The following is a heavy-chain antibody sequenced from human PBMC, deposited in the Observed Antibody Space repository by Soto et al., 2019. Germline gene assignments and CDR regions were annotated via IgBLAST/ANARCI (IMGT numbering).Heavy chain of an antibody. CDR3: ARDSHSSGWYVGWFDP. Sequence: QVPLVESGGGVVQPGRSLRLSCAASGFTFSSYGMHWVRQAPGKGLEWVAVIWYDGSNKYYADSVKGRFTISRDNXKXXLYLQMNSLRAEDTAVYYCARDSHSSGWYVGWFDPWGQGTLVTVSS. J-gene: IGHJ5*02. CDR2: IWYDGSNK. D-gene: IGHD6-19*01. V-gene: IGHV3-33*01. CDR1: GFTFSSYG.